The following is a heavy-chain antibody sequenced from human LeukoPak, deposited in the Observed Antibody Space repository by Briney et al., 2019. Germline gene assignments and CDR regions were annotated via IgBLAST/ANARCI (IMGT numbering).Heavy chain of an antibody. CDR2: IYPGDSDT. CDR1: GYSFTSYW. J-gene: IGHJ6*03. CDR3: ARHHYDFWSGDPYYYMDV. V-gene: IGHV5-51*01. D-gene: IGHD3-3*01. Sequence: ESLKISCKGSGYSFTSYWIGWVRQMPGKGLEWMGIIYPGDSDTRYSPSFQGQVTISADKSIGTAYLQWSSLKASDTAMYYCARHHYDFWSGDPYYYMDVWGKGTTVTVSS.